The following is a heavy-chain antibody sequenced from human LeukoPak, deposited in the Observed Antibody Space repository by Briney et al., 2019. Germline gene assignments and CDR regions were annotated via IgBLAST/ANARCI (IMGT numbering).Heavy chain of an antibody. V-gene: IGHV3-30*14. CDR1: GFTFSRYA. Sequence: GSLRLSCAASGFTFSRYAMHWVRQAPGKGLEWVAVISYDGSNKYYADSVKGRFTISRDNSKNTLYLQMNSLRAEDTAVYYCARWSGSYSDYWGQGTLVTVSS. CDR2: ISYDGSNK. J-gene: IGHJ4*02. CDR3: ARWSGSYSDY. D-gene: IGHD1-26*01.